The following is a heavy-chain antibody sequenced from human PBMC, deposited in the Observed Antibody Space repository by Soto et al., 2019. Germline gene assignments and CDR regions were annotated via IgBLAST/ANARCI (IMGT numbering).Heavy chain of an antibody. CDR2: VYTSGNT. J-gene: IGHJ5*02. CDR3: ARGARYRGRSLDP. D-gene: IGHD1-26*01. CDR1: GGSIRSYY. Sequence: SETLSLTCTVYGGSIRSYYWCWIRHPPGKGLEWIGSVYTSGNTNYTPSLKSRVDISADTSKNQFSLKLTSMAAAGTAVYYCARGARYRGRSLDPWGQGSLVTISS. V-gene: IGHV4-4*08.